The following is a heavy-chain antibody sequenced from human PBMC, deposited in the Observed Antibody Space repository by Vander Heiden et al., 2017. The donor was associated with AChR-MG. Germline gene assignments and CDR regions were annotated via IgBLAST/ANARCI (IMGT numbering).Heavy chain of an antibody. V-gene: IGHV1-46*03. Sequence: QVQLVQSGAEVKKPGAPVRVPCKAPGYIFPSYYMHWVRQAPGQGLEWMGIINPSGGSTSYAQKFQGRVTMTRDTSTSTVYMELSSLRSEDTAVYYCASRGVAYTPRDNYGMDVWGQGTTVTVSS. CDR3: ASRGVAYTPRDNYGMDV. D-gene: IGHD2-21*01. CDR2: INPSGGST. J-gene: IGHJ6*02. CDR1: GYIFPSYY.